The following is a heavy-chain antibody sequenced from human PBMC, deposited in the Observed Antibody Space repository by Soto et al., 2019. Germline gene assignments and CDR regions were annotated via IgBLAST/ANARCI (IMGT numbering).Heavy chain of an antibody. J-gene: IGHJ4*02. CDR1: GYTFTSYA. CDR2: INAGNGNT. CDR3: ARRVYSSSLYASFDY. Sequence: QVQLVQSGAEVKKPGASVKVSCKASGYTFTSYAMHWVRQAPGQRLEWMGWINAGNGNTKYSQKFQGRVTITRDTSASKAYMELSSLRSEDTAVYYCARRVYSSSLYASFDYWGQGTLVTVSS. D-gene: IGHD6-13*01. V-gene: IGHV1-3*01.